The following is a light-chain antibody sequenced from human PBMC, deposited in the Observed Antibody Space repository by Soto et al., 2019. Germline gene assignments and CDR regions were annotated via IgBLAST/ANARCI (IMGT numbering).Light chain of an antibody. CDR1: SSDVGGYNY. V-gene: IGLV2-8*01. CDR2: EVS. J-gene: IGLJ1*01. CDR3: SSYAGSNREV. Sequence: QSVLTQPPSASGSPGQSVTIFCTGTSSDVGGYNYVSWYQQHPGKAPKLMIYEVSKRPSGVPDRFSGSKSGNTASLTVSGLQAEDEADYYCSSYAGSNREVFGTGTKVTVL.